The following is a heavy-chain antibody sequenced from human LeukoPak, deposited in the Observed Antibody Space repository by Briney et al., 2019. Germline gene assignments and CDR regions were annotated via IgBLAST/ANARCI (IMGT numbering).Heavy chain of an antibody. Sequence: SETLSLTCTVSGRSISSGDYYSGWIRQPPGNGREWNGYMYYSGSTYYHPSVKSRITISVDTCKNQFSLKMSCVTAADTDLYYCARTRKVSSSWVDYWGQGTLVTVSS. J-gene: IGHJ4*02. CDR3: ARTRKVSSSWVDY. CDR1: GRSISSGDYY. CDR2: MYYSGST. D-gene: IGHD6-13*01. V-gene: IGHV4-30-4*08.